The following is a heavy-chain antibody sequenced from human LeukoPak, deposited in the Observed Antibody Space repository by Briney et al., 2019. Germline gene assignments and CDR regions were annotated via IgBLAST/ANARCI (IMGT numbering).Heavy chain of an antibody. CDR3: ARALYSSSWYDY. V-gene: IGHV3-66*01. Sequence: GGSLRLSCAASGFTFSSYAMSWVRQAPGKGLEWVSVIYSGGTTYHADSVKGRFTISRDNSKNTLYLQMNSLRDEDTAVYYCARALYSSSWYDYWGQGTLVTVSS. D-gene: IGHD6-13*01. J-gene: IGHJ4*02. CDR1: GFTFSSYA. CDR2: IYSGGTT.